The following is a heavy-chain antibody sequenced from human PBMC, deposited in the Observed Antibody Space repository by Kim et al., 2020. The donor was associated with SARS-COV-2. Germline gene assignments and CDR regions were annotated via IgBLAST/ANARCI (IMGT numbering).Heavy chain of an antibody. J-gene: IGHJ3*01. CDR3: AKDTYNSGPGTLDF. CDR1: EFTFSSFA. D-gene: IGHD6-25*01. Sequence: GGSLRLSCAASEFTFSSFAMNWVRQAPGKGLEWVSGINGAGTATYYADSVKGRFTISRDNSKNTLYLQMSSLRAEDTAVYYCAKDTYNSGPGTLDFWGQGTMVTVSS. CDR2: INGAGTAT. V-gene: IGHV3-23*01.